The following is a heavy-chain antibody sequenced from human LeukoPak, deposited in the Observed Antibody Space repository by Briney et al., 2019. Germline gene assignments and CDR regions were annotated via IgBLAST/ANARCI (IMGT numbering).Heavy chain of an antibody. V-gene: IGHV1-69*01. D-gene: IGHD3-22*01. CDR1: GGTFRSFA. CDR3: ARALRYYSDSSGYAFDY. Sequence: GSSVKVSRKASGGTFRSFAISWVRQAPGQGLEWMGGIIPIFRTANYAQKFQGRVTITADESTSTAYMELSSLRSEDTAVYYCARALRYYSDSSGYAFDYWGQGTLVTVSS. J-gene: IGHJ4*02. CDR2: IIPIFRTA.